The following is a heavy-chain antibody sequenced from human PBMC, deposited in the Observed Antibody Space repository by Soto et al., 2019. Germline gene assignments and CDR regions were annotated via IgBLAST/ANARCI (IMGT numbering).Heavy chain of an antibody. V-gene: IGHV1-8*01. Sequence: QVQLVQSGAEVKKPGASVKVSCKASGYTFTSYDINWVRQATGQGLEWMGWMNPNSGNTGYAQKFQGRVTMTRNTSISTAYMERSSVRSEDTAVYYCARGPGTGYYTLTIYAFDIWGQGTMVTVSS. J-gene: IGHJ3*02. D-gene: IGHD3-3*01. CDR2: MNPNSGNT. CDR1: GYTFTSYD. CDR3: ARGPGTGYYTLTIYAFDI.